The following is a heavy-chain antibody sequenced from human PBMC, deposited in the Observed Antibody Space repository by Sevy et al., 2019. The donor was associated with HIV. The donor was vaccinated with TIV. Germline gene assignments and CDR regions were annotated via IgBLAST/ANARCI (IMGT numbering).Heavy chain of an antibody. Sequence: SETLSLTCTVSGGSISAYYWSWIRQPPGKGLEWIGYIHYTGNTKYNPSLESRVTISVDTSKNQFSLKRSSVTAADTAIYYCARAPPVRSGDDSLNWFAPWGQGTLVTVSS. V-gene: IGHV4-59*01. J-gene: IGHJ5*02. CDR1: GGSISAYY. CDR2: IHYTGNT. D-gene: IGHD5-12*01. CDR3: ARAPPVRSGDDSLNWFAP.